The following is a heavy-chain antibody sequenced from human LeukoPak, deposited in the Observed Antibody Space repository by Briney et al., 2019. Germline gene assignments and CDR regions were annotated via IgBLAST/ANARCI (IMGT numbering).Heavy chain of an antibody. V-gene: IGHV3-30-3*01. CDR1: GFTFSSYA. Sequence: GGSLRLSCAASGFTFSSYAMHWVRQAPGKGLEWVAVISYDGSNKYYADSVKGRFTISRGNSKNTLYLQMNSLRAEDTAVYFCARDYSNSVGPHWFDPWGQGTLVTVSS. CDR2: ISYDGSNK. CDR3: ARDYSNSVGPHWFDP. D-gene: IGHD4-11*01. J-gene: IGHJ5*02.